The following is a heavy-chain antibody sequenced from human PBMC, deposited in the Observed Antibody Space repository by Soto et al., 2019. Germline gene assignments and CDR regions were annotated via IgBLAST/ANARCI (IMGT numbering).Heavy chain of an antibody. J-gene: IGHJ4*02. Sequence: QVQLQQWGAGLLKPSETLSLTCAVYGGSFSDYFWTWIRQSPGKGLEWIGDINNRGSTSYNPSLKSRVTISLDTSKNQFSLSLSSVTAADTAVYYCARILVGAFDFWGQGALVTVSS. D-gene: IGHD1-26*01. V-gene: IGHV4-34*02. CDR3: ARILVGAFDF. CDR2: INNRGST. CDR1: GGSFSDYF.